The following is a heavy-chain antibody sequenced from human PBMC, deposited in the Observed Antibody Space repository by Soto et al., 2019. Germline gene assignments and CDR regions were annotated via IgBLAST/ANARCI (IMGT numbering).Heavy chain of an antibody. CDR1: GFSFSNYA. CDR3: ARYCRSTSCYDY. D-gene: IGHD2-2*01. CDR2: ISYDGRDK. Sequence: PGGSLRLSCAASGFSFSNYAMHWVRQAPGKGLEWVAVISYDGRDKYYEDSVKGRYTISRDKSMNTLFLQMNSLRAEDTAVYYCARYCRSTSCYDYWGQGTLVTVSS. V-gene: IGHV3-30*03. J-gene: IGHJ4*02.